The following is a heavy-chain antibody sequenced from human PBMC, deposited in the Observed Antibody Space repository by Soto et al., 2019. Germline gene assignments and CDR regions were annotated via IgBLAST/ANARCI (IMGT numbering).Heavy chain of an antibody. D-gene: IGHD1-1*01. V-gene: IGHV1-3*01. Sequence: RASVKVSCKASGYTFTTHAMHWVRQAPGQSLEWMGWINGGTGQTKHSQRFQGRVNITRDTSASTAYMELSSLRSEDTAVYYCARGKGMEENYYYDGLDIWGQGTTVTVSS. CDR3: ARGKGMEENYYYDGLDI. J-gene: IGHJ6*02. CDR2: INGGTGQT. CDR1: GYTFTTHA.